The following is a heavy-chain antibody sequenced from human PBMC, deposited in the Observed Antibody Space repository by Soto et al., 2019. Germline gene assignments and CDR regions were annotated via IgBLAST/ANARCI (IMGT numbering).Heavy chain of an antibody. Sequence: GGSLRLSCAASGFTFSSYSMNWVRQAPGKGLEWVSSISSSSYIYYADSVKGRFSISRDNAKNSLYLQMNSLRAEDTAVYYCASIVLMVYAIGYWGQGTLVTVSS. J-gene: IGHJ4*02. CDR2: ISSSSYI. D-gene: IGHD2-8*01. CDR1: GFTFSSYS. V-gene: IGHV3-21*04. CDR3: ASIVLMVYAIGY.